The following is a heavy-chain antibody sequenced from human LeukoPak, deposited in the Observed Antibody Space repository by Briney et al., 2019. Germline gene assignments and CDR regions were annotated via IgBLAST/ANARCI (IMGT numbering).Heavy chain of an antibody. J-gene: IGHJ4*02. Sequence: PSETLSLTCAVYGGSFSGYYWSWIRQPPGKGLEWIGEINHSGSTNYNPSLKSRVTMSVDTSKNQFSLKLSSVTAADTAVYYCARGFPRMVRGVYFDYWGQGTLVTVSS. CDR3: ARGFPRMVRGVYFDY. CDR1: GGSFSGYY. CDR2: INHSGST. V-gene: IGHV4-34*01. D-gene: IGHD3-10*01.